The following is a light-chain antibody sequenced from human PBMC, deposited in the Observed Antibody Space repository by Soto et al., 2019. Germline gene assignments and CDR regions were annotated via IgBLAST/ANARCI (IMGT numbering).Light chain of an antibody. CDR1: ESISTY. CDR2: AAS. V-gene: IGKV1-39*01. CDR3: QETYSVPLFS. J-gene: IGKJ3*01. Sequence: DIQLTQSPSSLSASVGDRVTITCRASESISTYLNWFQQKPGKAPRLLIYAASSLPSGVPSRFSGSGSGTDLTLTISSLQPQDFATYYCQETYSVPLFSFGPGTKGDIK.